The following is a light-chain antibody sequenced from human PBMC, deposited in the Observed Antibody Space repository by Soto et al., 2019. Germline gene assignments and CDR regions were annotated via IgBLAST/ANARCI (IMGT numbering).Light chain of an antibody. CDR1: QTIRSD. Sequence: EIVMTQSPVTLSVSPGERATLSCRASQTIRSDVAWYQQKPGQAPRLLIYGASTRATGIPARFSGSVSGTEFTLTISSLQSEDFAVYYCQQYNNWPPWTFGQGTKVDI. CDR2: GAS. J-gene: IGKJ1*01. CDR3: QQYNNWPPWT. V-gene: IGKV3-15*01.